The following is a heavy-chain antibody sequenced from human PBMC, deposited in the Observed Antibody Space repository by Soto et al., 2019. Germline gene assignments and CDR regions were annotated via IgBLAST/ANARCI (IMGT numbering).Heavy chain of an antibody. Sequence: VKVSCKASGYTFTGHYIHWVRQAPEQGPEWMGEIGPETGSTRYAQKFQGRVTMTRDMSITTVYMELNNLSPDDTAVYYCGRGRSGQIVVFYWGQGTPVTVSS. CDR3: GRGRSGQIVVFY. D-gene: IGHD1-26*01. J-gene: IGHJ4*02. V-gene: IGHV1-2*02. CDR1: GYTFTGHY. CDR2: IGPETGST.